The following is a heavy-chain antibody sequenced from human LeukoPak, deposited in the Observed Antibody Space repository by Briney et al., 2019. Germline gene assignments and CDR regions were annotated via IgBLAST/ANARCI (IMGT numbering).Heavy chain of an antibody. V-gene: IGHV1-18*01. CDR3: ARVTYVRPYQLDY. CDR2: ISLENGNA. CDR1: GYTFANYG. Sequence: ASVKVSCKASGYTFANYGINWVRQAPGQGLEWIRWISLENGNAGYAQRVQGRVTLTTDTSTSTAYMELRSLRSDDTAVYYCARVTYVRPYQLDYWGQGTLVSISS. J-gene: IGHJ4*02. D-gene: IGHD2-2*01.